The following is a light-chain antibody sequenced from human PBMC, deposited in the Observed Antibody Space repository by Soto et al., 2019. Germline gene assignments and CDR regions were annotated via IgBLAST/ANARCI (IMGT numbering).Light chain of an antibody. Sequence: EIVLTQSPATLSLSPGERATLSCRASQSVSSYLAWYQQKPGQAPRLLIYDASNRATGIPARFSGSGSGTDFTLTISSLEPEDFAIYYCQSYGSSLITFGQGTRLEIK. V-gene: IGKV3-11*01. J-gene: IGKJ5*01. CDR2: DAS. CDR1: QSVSSY. CDR3: QSYGSSLIT.